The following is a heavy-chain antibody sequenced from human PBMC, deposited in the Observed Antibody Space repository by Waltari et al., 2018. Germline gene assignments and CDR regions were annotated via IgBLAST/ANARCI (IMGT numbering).Heavy chain of an antibody. CDR3: ASGGHVDY. CDR2: INEDGSEK. J-gene: IGHJ4*02. V-gene: IGHV3-7*01. CDR1: GLTFRRFW. Sequence: EVQLVESGGGLVQAGGYLRLSWGASGLTFRRFWMTWVRQAPGKGLEWVANINEDGSEKHYVDSVKGRFTISRDNAKNSLFLQMNSLRADDTAVYYCASGGHVDYCGQGTLVTVSS.